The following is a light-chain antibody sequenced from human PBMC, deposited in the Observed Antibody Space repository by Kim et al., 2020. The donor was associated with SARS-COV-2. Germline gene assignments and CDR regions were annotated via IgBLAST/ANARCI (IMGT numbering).Light chain of an antibody. CDR3: QQIDSFPLT. CDR1: QGINSN. CDR2: AAS. V-gene: IGKV1-9*01. Sequence: AAVGDGLTITCRASQGINSNLAWYQQKPGKAPSLLIYAASTLESGVPSRFSGRGSGTEFTLAINSLQPEDFATYYCQQIDSFPLTFGGGTKVEIK. J-gene: IGKJ4*01.